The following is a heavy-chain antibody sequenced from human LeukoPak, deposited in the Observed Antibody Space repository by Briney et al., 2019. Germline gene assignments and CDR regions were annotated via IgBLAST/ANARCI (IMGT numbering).Heavy chain of an antibody. V-gene: IGHV4-34*01. Sequence: SETLSLTCAVYGGSFSGYYWSWIRQPPGKGLEWIGEINHSGSTNYNPSLKSRVTISVDTSKNKFSLKLTSVTAADTAVYYCARTSNYWSPYFDYWGQGALVTVSS. J-gene: IGHJ4*02. CDR2: INHSGST. D-gene: IGHD1-1*01. CDR1: GGSFSGYY. CDR3: ARTSNYWSPYFDY.